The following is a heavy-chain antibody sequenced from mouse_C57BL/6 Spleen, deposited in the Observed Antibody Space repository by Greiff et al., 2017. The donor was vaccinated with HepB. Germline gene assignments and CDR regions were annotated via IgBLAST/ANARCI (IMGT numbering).Heavy chain of an antibody. Sequence: VQVVESGPGLVQPSQSLSITCTVSGFSLTSYGVHWVRQSPGKGLEWLGVIWSGGSTAYNAAFISRLSISKDNSKSQVFFKMNSLQADDTAIYYCARKAYYSNYDWYFDVWGTGTTVTVSS. V-gene: IGHV2-2*01. CDR1: GFSLTSYG. CDR2: IWSGGST. J-gene: IGHJ1*03. D-gene: IGHD2-5*01. CDR3: ARKAYYSNYDWYFDV.